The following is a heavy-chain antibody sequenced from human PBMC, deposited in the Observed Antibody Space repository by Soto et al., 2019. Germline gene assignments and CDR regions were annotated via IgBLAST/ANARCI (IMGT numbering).Heavy chain of an antibody. CDR3: ARQYNWKKNWFDP. CDR1: GYSFTSYW. J-gene: IGHJ5*02. V-gene: IGHV5-51*01. Sequence: GESLKISCKGSGYSFTSYWIGWVRQMPGKGLEWMGIIYPGDSGTRYSPSFQGQVTISADKSINTAYLQWSSLKASDTAMYYCARQYNWKKNWFDPWGQGTLVTVSS. D-gene: IGHD1-20*01. CDR2: IYPGDSGT.